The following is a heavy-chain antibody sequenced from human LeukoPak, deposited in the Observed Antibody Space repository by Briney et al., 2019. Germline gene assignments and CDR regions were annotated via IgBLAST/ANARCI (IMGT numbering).Heavy chain of an antibody. CDR3: ARDLGSSGLGYFDY. CDR1: GFTVSSNY. J-gene: IGHJ4*02. CDR2: IYSGGST. D-gene: IGHD6-19*01. V-gene: IGHV3-53*01. Sequence: PGGSLRLSCAASGFTVSSNYMSWVRQAPGKGLEWVSVIYSGGSTYYADSVKGRFTISRDNSKNTLYLQLNSLRAEDTAVYYCARDLGSSGLGYFDYWGQGTLVTVSS.